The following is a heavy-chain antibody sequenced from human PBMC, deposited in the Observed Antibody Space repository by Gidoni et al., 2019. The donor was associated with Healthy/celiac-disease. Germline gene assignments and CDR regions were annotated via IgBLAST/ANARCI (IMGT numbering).Heavy chain of an antibody. V-gene: IGHV1-69*04. Sequence: QVQLVQPGAEVQKPGSSVKLPCKASGGTFSSYALSWVRQAPGQGHECMGRIIPILGIANYAQKYQGRVTITADKSTSTAYMELSSLRSEDTAVYYCARVSSYGHYYYGMDVWGQGTTVTVSS. CDR2: IIPILGIA. D-gene: IGHD5-18*01. CDR3: ARVSSYGHYYYGMDV. J-gene: IGHJ6*02. CDR1: GGTFSSYA.